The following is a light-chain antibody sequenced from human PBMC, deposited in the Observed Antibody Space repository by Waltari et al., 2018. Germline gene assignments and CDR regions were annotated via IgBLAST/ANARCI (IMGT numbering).Light chain of an antibody. CDR3: LQDYNYPYT. J-gene: IGKJ2*01. CDR1: QGIRYD. V-gene: IGKV1-6*01. Sequence: AIQMTQSPSSLSASVGDRVTITCRASQGIRYDLGWYQQKPGKAPKLLSYAASSLQSGVPSRFSGSRSGTDFTLTISSLQPEDFATYYCLQDYNYPYTFGQGTKLEIK. CDR2: AAS.